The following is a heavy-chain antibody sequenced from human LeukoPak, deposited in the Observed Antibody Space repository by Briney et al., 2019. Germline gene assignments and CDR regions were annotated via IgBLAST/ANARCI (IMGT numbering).Heavy chain of an antibody. CDR2: IYTSGST. CDR3: ARDAYYDILTD. J-gene: IGHJ4*02. V-gene: IGHV4-61*02. D-gene: IGHD3-9*01. CDR1: GGSISSGSYY. Sequence: PSETLSLTCTVSGGSISSGSYYWSWIRQPAGKGLEWIGRIYTSGSTNYNPSLKSRVTISVDTSKNQFSLKLSSVTAADTAVYYCARDAYYDILTDWGQGTLVTVSS.